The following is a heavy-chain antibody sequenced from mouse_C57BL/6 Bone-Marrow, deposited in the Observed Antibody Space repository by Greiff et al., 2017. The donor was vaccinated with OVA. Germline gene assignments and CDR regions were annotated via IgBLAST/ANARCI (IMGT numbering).Heavy chain of an antibody. V-gene: IGHV1-19*01. J-gene: IGHJ2*01. Sequence: VQLQQSGPVLVKPGASVKMSCKASGYTFTDYYMNWVKQSHGKSLEWIGVINPYNGGTSYNQKFKGKATLTVDKSSSTAYMELNSLTSEDSAVYYCAREGSFYYEYDHCFDYWGQGTTLTVSS. CDR2: INPYNGGT. D-gene: IGHD2-4*01. CDR3: AREGSFYYEYDHCFDY. CDR1: GYTFTDYY.